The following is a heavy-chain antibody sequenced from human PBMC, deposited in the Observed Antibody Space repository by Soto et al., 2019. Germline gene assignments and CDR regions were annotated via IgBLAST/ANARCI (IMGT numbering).Heavy chain of an antibody. CDR3: AKAPYYYDSSGYIS. CDR2: ISGSGGST. V-gene: IGHV3-23*01. J-gene: IGHJ4*02. CDR1: GFTFSSYA. Sequence: PGGSLRLSCAASGFTFSSYAMSWVRQAPGKGLEWVSAISGSGGSTYYADSVKGRFTISRDNSKNTLYLQMNSLRAEDTAVYYCAKAPYYYDSSGYISWGQGTLVTVSS. D-gene: IGHD3-22*01.